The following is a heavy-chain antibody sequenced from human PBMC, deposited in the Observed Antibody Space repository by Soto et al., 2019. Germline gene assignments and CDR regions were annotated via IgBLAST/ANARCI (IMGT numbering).Heavy chain of an antibody. CDR3: ARESHDILTGPPWVWYFDL. D-gene: IGHD3-9*01. V-gene: IGHV4-34*01. J-gene: IGHJ2*01. CDR1: VGSFSGYY. Sequence: QVQLQQWGAGPLRPLETLSLTCGVSVGSFSGYYWAWIRQSQGKGLEWIGEINDRGSINYNPSLKSRVSISVDTSKNHYSLNLRSVTAADTAVYYCARESHDILTGPPWVWYFDLWGRGTLVTVSS. CDR2: INDRGSI.